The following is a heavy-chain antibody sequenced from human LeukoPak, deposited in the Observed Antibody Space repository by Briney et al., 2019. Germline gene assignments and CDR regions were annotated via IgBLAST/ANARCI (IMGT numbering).Heavy chain of an antibody. D-gene: IGHD2-21*01. V-gene: IGHV1-18*04. Sequence: ASVKVSCKASGHTFTNYGLSWVRQAPGQGLEWMGWISVYNGNINYAQKLQGRVTMTTDTSTSTAYMELRSLRSDDTAVYYCARDRFSVSVAGYWGQGTLVTVSS. CDR1: GHTFTNYG. J-gene: IGHJ4*02. CDR3: ARDRFSVSVAGY. CDR2: ISVYNGNI.